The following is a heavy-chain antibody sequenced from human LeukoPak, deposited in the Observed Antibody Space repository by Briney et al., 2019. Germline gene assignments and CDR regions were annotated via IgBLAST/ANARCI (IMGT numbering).Heavy chain of an antibody. CDR2: IKQGGSEK. D-gene: IGHD3-16*01. CDR3: AREGGGYYFDY. J-gene: IGHJ4*02. CDR1: GFTFSSYW. Sequence: PGGSLRLSCAASGFTFSSYWMSWVRQAPGKGLEWVANIKQGGSEKYYVDSVKGRFTISRDNAKNSLYLQMNSLRAEDTAVYYCAREGGGYYFDYWGQGTLVTVSS. V-gene: IGHV3-7*01.